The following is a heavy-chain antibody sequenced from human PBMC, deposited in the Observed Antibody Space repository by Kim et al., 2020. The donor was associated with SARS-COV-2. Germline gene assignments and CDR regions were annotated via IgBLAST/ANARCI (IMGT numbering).Heavy chain of an antibody. D-gene: IGHD3-22*01. CDR2: IIPNFGTA. Sequence: SVKVSCKASGGTFSSYAISWVRQAPGQGLEWMGGIIPNFGTANYAQKFQGRVTLTADESTSTAYLELSSLRSEDTAVYYCARSPSLITMIVVVGYYYYGMDVWGQGTTVTVSS. V-gene: IGHV1-69*13. CDR1: GGTFSSYA. J-gene: IGHJ6*02. CDR3: ARSPSLITMIVVVGYYYYGMDV.